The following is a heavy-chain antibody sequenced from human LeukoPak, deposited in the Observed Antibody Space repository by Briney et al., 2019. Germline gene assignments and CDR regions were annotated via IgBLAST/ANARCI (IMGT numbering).Heavy chain of an antibody. D-gene: IGHD3-10*01. CDR3: ARAKPKNMVRGLIMRRESRYYFDY. J-gene: IGHJ4*02. CDR2: IYSGGST. CDR1: GFTVSSNY. Sequence: GGSLRLSCAASGFTVSSNYMSWVRQAPGKGLEWVSVIYSGGSTYYADSVKGRFTISRDNPKSTLYIQMNSLRAEDTAVYYCARAKPKNMVRGLIMRRESRYYFDYWGQGTLVTASS. V-gene: IGHV3-53*01.